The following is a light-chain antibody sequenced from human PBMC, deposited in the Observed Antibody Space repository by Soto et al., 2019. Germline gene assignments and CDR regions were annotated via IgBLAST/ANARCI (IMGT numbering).Light chain of an antibody. CDR3: QQRSDWPWT. Sequence: EIVMTQSPATLSVSPGEGATLSCRASQSVSTNLAWYQQKPGQAPRLLMYEASNRATGIPARFSGGGSGTDFTLTISSLEPEDFAVYYCQQRSDWPWTFGQGSMVDVK. V-gene: IGKV3-11*01. CDR1: QSVSTN. J-gene: IGKJ1*01. CDR2: EAS.